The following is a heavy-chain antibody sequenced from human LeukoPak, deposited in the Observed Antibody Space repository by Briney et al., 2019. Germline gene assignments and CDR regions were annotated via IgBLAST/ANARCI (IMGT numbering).Heavy chain of an antibody. Sequence: SETLSLTCTVSGGSISSYYWSWIRQPARKGLEWIGRIYTSGSTNYNPSLRSRVTMSVDTSKNQFSLKLSSVTAADTAVYYCARVRIAARENWFDPWGQGTLVTVSS. CDR1: GGSISSYY. CDR3: ARVRIAARENWFDP. CDR2: IYTSGST. D-gene: IGHD6-6*01. J-gene: IGHJ5*02. V-gene: IGHV4-4*07.